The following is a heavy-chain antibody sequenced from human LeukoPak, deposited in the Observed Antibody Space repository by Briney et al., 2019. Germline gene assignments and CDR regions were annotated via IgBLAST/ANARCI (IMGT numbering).Heavy chain of an antibody. J-gene: IGHJ4*02. D-gene: IGHD3-22*01. CDR1: GYTFTSYG. V-gene: IGHV1-18*01. CDR3: ARGLSYYYDSSGYHHFDY. CDR2: ISPYNGNT. Sequence: GAPVKVSCKASGYTFTSYGISWVRQAPGQGLEWMGWISPYNGNTNYAQKLQGRVTMTTDTSTSTAYMELRSLRSDDTAVYYCARGLSYYYDSSGYHHFDYWGQGTLVTVSS.